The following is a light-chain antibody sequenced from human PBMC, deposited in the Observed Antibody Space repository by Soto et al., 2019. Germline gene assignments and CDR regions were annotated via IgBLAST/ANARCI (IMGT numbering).Light chain of an antibody. J-gene: IGKJ2*01. CDR2: DAS. CDR1: QSIAPF. CDR3: QQSYSSSANI. Sequence: DIQMTQSPSSLSASVGDRVTITCRASQSIAPFLNWYQHKPGKAPKLLIYDASSLQSGVSSRFSGSGSGRDFTLTISNLQPADFATYYCQQSYSSSANIFGQGTKLEIK. V-gene: IGKV1-39*01.